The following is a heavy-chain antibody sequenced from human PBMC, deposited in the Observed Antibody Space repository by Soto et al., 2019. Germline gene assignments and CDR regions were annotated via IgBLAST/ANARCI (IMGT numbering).Heavy chain of an antibody. CDR2: IVAASGKT. D-gene: IGHD3-22*01. CDR3: AATLDWGSYDFGGYPS. J-gene: IGHJ4*02. V-gene: IGHV1-58*01. Sequence: QMHVVQSGPEVKKPGTSVKVSCKGSGFTFSRSAVQWVRQARGQGLEWIGWIVAASGKTDYSQIFQERVTITRDMSTSTAYMELSRLSSEDTAVYYCAATLDWGSYDFGGYPSWGQGTLVTVSS. CDR1: GFTFSRSA.